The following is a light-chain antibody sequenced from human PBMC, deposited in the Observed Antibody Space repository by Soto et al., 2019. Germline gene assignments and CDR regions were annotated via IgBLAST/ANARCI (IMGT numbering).Light chain of an antibody. Sequence: EIVLTQSPATLSLSPGAIATLSCRTSQSVSSYLAWYQQKRGQAPRLLVYEESNRAPGIPARFSGSWSGTDFTLTISSLEHEDFASYYCQQRNYWPLTFGGGTKVEI. CDR1: QSVSSY. CDR2: EES. V-gene: IGKV3-11*01. J-gene: IGKJ4*01. CDR3: QQRNYWPLT.